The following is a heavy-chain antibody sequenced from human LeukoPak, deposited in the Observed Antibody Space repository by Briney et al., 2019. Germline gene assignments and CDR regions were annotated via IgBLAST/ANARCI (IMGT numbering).Heavy chain of an antibody. V-gene: IGHV4-39*07. J-gene: IGHJ4*02. CDR3: ARGGLYRIAARHYFDY. D-gene: IGHD6-6*01. CDR2: INHSGST. Sequence: SETLSLTCTVSGGSISSSSYYWGWIRQPPGKGLEWIGEINHSGSTNYNPSLKSRVTISVDTSKNQFSLKLSSVTAADTAVYYCARGGLYRIAARHYFDYWGQGTLVTVSS. CDR1: GGSISSSSYY.